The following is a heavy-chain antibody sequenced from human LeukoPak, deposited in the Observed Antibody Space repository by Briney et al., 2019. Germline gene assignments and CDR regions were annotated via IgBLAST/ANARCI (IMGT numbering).Heavy chain of an antibody. CDR1: GGSISSGSYY. J-gene: IGHJ4*02. Sequence: SETLSLTCTVSGGSISSGSYYWSWIRQPAGKGLEWIGRIYTSGSTNYNPSLKSRVTISVDTSKNQFSLKLSSVTAADTAVYYCAREALARPPYFDYWGQGTLVTVSS. V-gene: IGHV4-61*02. CDR2: IYTSGST. CDR3: AREALARPPYFDY. D-gene: IGHD3-3*02.